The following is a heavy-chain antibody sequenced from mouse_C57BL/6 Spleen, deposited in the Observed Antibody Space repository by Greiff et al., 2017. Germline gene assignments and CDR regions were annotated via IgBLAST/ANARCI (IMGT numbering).Heavy chain of an antibody. V-gene: IGHV5-6*01. D-gene: IGHD1-1*01. CDR2: ISSGGRYT. CDR3: ARHGTTVVAGYWYFDV. J-gene: IGHJ1*03. Sequence: EVKLMESGGDLVKPGGSLKLSCAASGFTFSSYGMSWVRQTPDKRLEWVATISSGGRYTYYPDSVKGRFTISRDNAKNTQYMQMSSLKSEDTAMYYCARHGTTVVAGYWYFDVWGTGTTVTVSS. CDR1: GFTFSSYG.